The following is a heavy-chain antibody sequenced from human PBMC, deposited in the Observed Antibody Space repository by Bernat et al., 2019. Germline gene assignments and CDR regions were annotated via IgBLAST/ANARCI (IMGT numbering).Heavy chain of an antibody. V-gene: IGHV3-73*02. Sequence: EVQLVESGGGLVQPGGSLKLSCATSGFTFSDSAIHWVRQASGKGLEWVGRIRSKANNYATAYAASVKGRFTISRDDSKNTLYLQMNSLRAEDTAVYYCAGPLGPAADLDYWGQGTLVTVSS. CDR3: AGPLGPAADLDY. D-gene: IGHD6-13*01. J-gene: IGHJ4*02. CDR2: IRSKANNYAT. CDR1: GFTFSDSA.